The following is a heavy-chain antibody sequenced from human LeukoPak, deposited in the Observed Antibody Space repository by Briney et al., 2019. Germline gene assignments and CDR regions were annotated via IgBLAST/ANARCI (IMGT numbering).Heavy chain of an antibody. CDR1: GFTFSSYW. J-gene: IGHJ6*02. D-gene: IGHD5-18*01. CDR3: ARIHFYYYYYGMDV. CDR2: IKQDGSEK. V-gene: IGHV3-7*01. Sequence: GGSLRLSCAASGFTFSSYWMSWVRQAPGKGLGWVANIKQDGSEKYYVDSVKGRFTISRDNAKNSLYLQMNSLRAEDTAVYYCARIHFYYYYYGMDVWGQGTTVTVSS.